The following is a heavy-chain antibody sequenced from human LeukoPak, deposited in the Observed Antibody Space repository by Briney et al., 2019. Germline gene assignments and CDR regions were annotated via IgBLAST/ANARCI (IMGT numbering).Heavy chain of an antibody. CDR2: ISDDSSFT. Sequence: GGSLRLSCVASGLRFRSYAMNWVRQAPGKGLECISTISDDSSFTYYADSVKGRFTISRDNSKNTLYLQMNSLRAEDTAVYYCARSPYDFWQGYYYGMDVWGQGTTVTVSS. D-gene: IGHD3-3*01. CDR3: ARSPYDFWQGYYYGMDV. J-gene: IGHJ6*02. CDR1: GLRFRSYA. V-gene: IGHV3-23*01.